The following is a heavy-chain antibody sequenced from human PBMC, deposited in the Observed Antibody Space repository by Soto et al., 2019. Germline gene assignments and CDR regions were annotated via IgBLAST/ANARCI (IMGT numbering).Heavy chain of an antibody. CDR3: ASVERTLSTPFAYGMDV. Sequence: QLQLQESGSGLVKPSQTLSLTCTVSGGSINTGGYSWIWIRQPPGKGLEWIGYIYHTGNTFYNPYLESRVNISVDQSKNPFSLSLGSVTAADTAMYYCASVERTLSTPFAYGMDVWGQGTTVTVFS. CDR1: GGSINTGGYS. V-gene: IGHV4-30-2*01. J-gene: IGHJ6*02. CDR2: IYHTGNT. D-gene: IGHD2-2*01.